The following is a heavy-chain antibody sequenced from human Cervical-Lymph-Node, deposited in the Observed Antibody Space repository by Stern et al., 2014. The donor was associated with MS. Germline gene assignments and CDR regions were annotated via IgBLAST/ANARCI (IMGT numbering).Heavy chain of an antibody. Sequence: QVQLQESGPGLVKPSETLSLTCTVSGGFIKSYYWSWVRQSAGKGLEWIGRFHFSGNSNYNPSLKSRVTMSVDTSKSQFSLKLTSGTAADSAVYYCSRDGGFCTNRVCPKYYHSGMDVWGQGTTVTVSS. D-gene: IGHD2-8*01. CDR3: SRDGGFCTNRVCPKYYHSGMDV. V-gene: IGHV4-4*07. J-gene: IGHJ6*02. CDR2: FHFSGNS. CDR1: GGFIKSYY.